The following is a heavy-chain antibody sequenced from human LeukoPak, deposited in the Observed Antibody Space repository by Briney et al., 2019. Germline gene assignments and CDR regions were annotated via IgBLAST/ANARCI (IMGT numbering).Heavy chain of an antibody. CDR1: GGSISGSSYY. V-gene: IGHV4-39*02. CDR2: IYYSGST. CDR3: AREGQIAAADY. D-gene: IGHD6-13*01. J-gene: IGHJ4*02. Sequence: PSETLSLTCTVSGGSISGSSYYWGWIRQPPGKGLEWIGSIYYSGSTYYNPSLKSRVTISVDTSKNQFSLKPNSVTATDTAVYYCAREGQIAAADYWGQGTLVTVSS.